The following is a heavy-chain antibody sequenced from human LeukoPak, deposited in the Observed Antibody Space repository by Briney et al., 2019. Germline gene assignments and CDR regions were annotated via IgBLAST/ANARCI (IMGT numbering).Heavy chain of an antibody. D-gene: IGHD5-12*01. J-gene: IGHJ4*02. Sequence: PGGSLRLSCAVSGFTFSSHWMSWVRQAPGKGLEWVANINQDGSEKHYVDSVKGRFTISRDNAKNSLYLQMNSLRAEDTAVYYCARAPYGLRMVAMSSLNYFDYWGQGTLVTVSS. CDR3: ARAPYGLRMVAMSSLNYFDY. V-gene: IGHV3-7*01. CDR1: GFTFSSHW. CDR2: INQDGSEK.